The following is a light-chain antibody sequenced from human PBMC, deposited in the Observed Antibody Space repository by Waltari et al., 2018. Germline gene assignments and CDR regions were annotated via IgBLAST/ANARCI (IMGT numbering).Light chain of an antibody. V-gene: IGKV3-20*01. J-gene: IGKJ4*01. CDR2: STY. CDR3: QQYDGIVVT. CDR1: QTVSTIA. Sequence: EIVLTQSPGTLSLSPGDRATLSFRASQTVSTIALSWYQQKPGQAPRVLIYSTYNRATGNPDRFSGSGSGTYFTLTINRLAPEDFAMYYCQQYDGIVVTFGGGTKVEI.